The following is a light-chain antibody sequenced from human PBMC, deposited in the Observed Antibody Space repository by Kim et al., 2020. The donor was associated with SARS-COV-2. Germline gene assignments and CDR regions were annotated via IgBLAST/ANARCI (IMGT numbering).Light chain of an antibody. CDR1: SGSIATNY. J-gene: IGLJ3*02. V-gene: IGLV6-57*03. CDR3: QSYDTSNQGVV. CDR2: EDN. Sequence: TITISCTRSSGSIATNYVHWYQQRPGSAPTTLIYEDNQRLSGVPERFSGSIDSSSNSASLTISGLKPEDEADYYCQSYDTSNQGVVFGGGTKLTVL.